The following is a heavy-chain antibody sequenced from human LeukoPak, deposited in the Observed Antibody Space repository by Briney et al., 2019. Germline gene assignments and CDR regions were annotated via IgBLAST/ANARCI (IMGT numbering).Heavy chain of an antibody. CDR1: GFTFSSYW. CDR2: IKQDGSEK. Sequence: PGGSLRLSCAASGFTFSSYWMSWVRQAPGKGLEWVANIKQDGSEKYYVDSVKGRFTISRDNAKNSLYLQMNSLRAEDTAVYYCARSVRDYDFWSGSYYYYMDVWGKGTTVTVSS. V-gene: IGHV3-7*01. CDR3: ARSVRDYDFWSGSYYYYMDV. D-gene: IGHD3-3*01. J-gene: IGHJ6*03.